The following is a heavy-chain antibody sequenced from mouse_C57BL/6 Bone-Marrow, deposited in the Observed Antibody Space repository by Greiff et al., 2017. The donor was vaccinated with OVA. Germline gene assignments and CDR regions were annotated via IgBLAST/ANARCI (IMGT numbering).Heavy chain of an antibody. CDR3: ARYPHYYGSSYGWYFDV. D-gene: IGHD1-1*01. CDR1: GFSLTSYG. Sequence: VQLVESGPGLVQPSQSLSITCTVSGFSLTSYGVHWVRQSPGKGLEWLGVIWSGGSTDYNAAFISRLSISKDNSKSQVFFKMNSLQADDTAIYYCARYPHYYGSSYGWYFDVWGTGTTVTVSS. J-gene: IGHJ1*03. CDR2: IWSGGST. V-gene: IGHV2-2*01.